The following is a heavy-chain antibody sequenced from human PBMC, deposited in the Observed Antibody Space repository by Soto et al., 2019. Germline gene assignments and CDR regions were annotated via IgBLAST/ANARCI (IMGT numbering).Heavy chain of an antibody. D-gene: IGHD6-13*01. J-gene: IGHJ6*02. CDR3: ARDLHSSSWYYYYYYGMDV. Sequence: GGSLRLSCAASGFTFSSYGMHWVRQAPGKGLEWVAGIWYDGSNKYYADSVKGRFTISRDNSKNTLYLQMNSLRAEDTAVYYCARDLHSSSWYYYYYYGMDVWGQGTTVTVSS. CDR1: GFTFSSYG. V-gene: IGHV3-33*01. CDR2: IWYDGSNK.